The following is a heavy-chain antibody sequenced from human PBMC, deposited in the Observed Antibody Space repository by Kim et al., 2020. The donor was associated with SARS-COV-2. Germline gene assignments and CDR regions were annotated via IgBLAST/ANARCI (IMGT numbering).Heavy chain of an antibody. V-gene: IGHV7-4-1*01. CDR2: INTNTGNP. CDR1: GYTFNTHA. Sequence: ASVKVSCKTSGYTFNTHAIAWMRQAPGQGLEWMGLINTNTGNPTYAQAFTGRFVFSLDTSVSTAYLQIDRLRAEDTAIYYCMRGRRNDWFPVPDFWGQGT. D-gene: IGHD3-10*01. CDR3: MRGRRNDWFPVPDF. J-gene: IGHJ4*02.